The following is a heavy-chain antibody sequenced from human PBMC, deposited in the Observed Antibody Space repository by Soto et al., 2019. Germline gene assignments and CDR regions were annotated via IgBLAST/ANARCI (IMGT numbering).Heavy chain of an antibody. CDR2: IHPGDSDT. CDR1: GYSFTSLW. J-gene: IGHJ6*02. V-gene: IGHV5-51*01. Sequence: PGGSLKTYCRGPGYSFTSLWIGWERQMPGKGAEWMGVIHPGDSDTRYSPPFQRKATISAHKSISTAHLPGTSLTASHTGMYYCARSLVVASPYSSYDMDVWGQGTTVTVAS. D-gene: IGHD2-8*02. CDR3: ARSLVVASPYSSYDMDV.